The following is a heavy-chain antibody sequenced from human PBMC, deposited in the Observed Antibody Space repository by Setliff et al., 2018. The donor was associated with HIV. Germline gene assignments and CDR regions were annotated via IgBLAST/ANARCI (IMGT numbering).Heavy chain of an antibody. CDR2: INTGNGNT. Sequence: ASVKVSCKASGYTFSHYPMHWVRQAPRQRPEWMGWINTGNGNTKYSQKFQDRVTITRDTSADTVYMELSSLRSEDTAVYYCARDRCNSVACYLYNWFDPWGQGTLVTVS. V-gene: IGHV1-3*04. CDR1: GYTFSHYP. J-gene: IGHJ5*02. D-gene: IGHD2-2*01. CDR3: ARDRCNSVACYLYNWFDP.